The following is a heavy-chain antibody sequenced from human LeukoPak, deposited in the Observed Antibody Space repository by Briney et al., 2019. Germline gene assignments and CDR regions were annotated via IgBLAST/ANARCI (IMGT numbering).Heavy chain of an antibody. D-gene: IGHD2-2*01. CDR3: AREIVVVPAAIPDY. J-gene: IGHJ4*02. V-gene: IGHV3-7*01. CDR1: GFTFSSFW. Sequence: PGGSLRLSCAASGFTFSSFWMTWVRQAPGKGLEWVANIKEDGSEKFYVDSVKGRFTISRDSAKNSLYLQMNSLRAEDTAVYYCAREIVVVPAAIPDYWGQGTLVTVSS. CDR2: IKEDGSEK.